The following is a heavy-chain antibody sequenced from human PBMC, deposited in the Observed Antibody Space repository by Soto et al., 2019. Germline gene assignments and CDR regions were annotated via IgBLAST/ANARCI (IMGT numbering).Heavy chain of an antibody. J-gene: IGHJ6*03. CDR3: ARDVSIVVVPAAMGHYYMDV. CDR1: GFTFSSYS. CDR2: ISSSSSTI. Sequence: GGSLRLSCAASGFTFSSYSMNWVRQAPGKGLEWVSYISSSSSTIYYADSVKGRFTISRDNAKNSLYLQMNSLRAEDTAVYYCARDVSIVVVPAAMGHYYMDVWGKGTTVT. D-gene: IGHD2-2*01. V-gene: IGHV3-48*01.